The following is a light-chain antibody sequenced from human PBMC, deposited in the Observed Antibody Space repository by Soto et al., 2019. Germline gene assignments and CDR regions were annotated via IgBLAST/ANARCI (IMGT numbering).Light chain of an antibody. Sequence: QSVLTQPRSLSGSPGQSVTIACTGTSTDVGGYNYVSWYQQHPGKVPKLMLYDVSKRPSGVPDRFSGSKSGNTASLTISGLQAEEEADDYCCSYAGRDTLYVFGRGTKVTVL. CDR3: CSYAGRDTLYV. CDR1: STDVGGYNY. V-gene: IGLV2-11*01. J-gene: IGLJ1*01. CDR2: DVS.